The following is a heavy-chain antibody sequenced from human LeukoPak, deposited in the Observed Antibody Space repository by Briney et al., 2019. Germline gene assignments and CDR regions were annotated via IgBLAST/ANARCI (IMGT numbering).Heavy chain of an antibody. J-gene: IGHJ4*02. CDR3: ASVIAVAAF. Sequence: SETLSLTCAVYGGSFSGYYWSWIRQPPGKGLEWIGEINHSGSTNYNPSLKSRVTISVDTSKNQFSLKLSSVTAADTAVYYCASVIAVAAFWGQGTLVTVSS. V-gene: IGHV4-34*01. D-gene: IGHD6-13*01. CDR2: INHSGST. CDR1: GGSFSGYY.